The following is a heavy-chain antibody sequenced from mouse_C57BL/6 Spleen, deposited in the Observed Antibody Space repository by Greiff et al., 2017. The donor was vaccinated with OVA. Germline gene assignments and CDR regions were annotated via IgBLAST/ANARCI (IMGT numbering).Heavy chain of an antibody. Sequence: QVQLQQPGAELVMPGASVKLSCKASGYTFTSYWMHWVKQRPGQGLEWIGEIDPSDSYTNYNQKFKGKSTLTVDKSSSTAYMQRSILTSEDSAVYYCARSKSKGYSTLDYWGQGTTLTVSS. CDR1: GYTFTSYW. CDR2: IDPSDSYT. CDR3: ARSKSKGYSTLDY. D-gene: IGHD2-5*01. J-gene: IGHJ2*01. V-gene: IGHV1-69*01.